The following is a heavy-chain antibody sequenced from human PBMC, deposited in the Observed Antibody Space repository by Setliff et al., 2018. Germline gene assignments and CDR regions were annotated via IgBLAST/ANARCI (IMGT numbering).Heavy chain of an antibody. J-gene: IGHJ4*02. CDR2: TRDKANTYTT. D-gene: IGHD3-22*01. CDR1: GFTFSNHY. Sequence: GGSLRLSCAASGFTFSNHYMDWVRQAPGKGLEWIGRTRDKANTYTTEYAASVKGRFTVSRDDSENSLYLQMSSLKTEDTAVYYCTSYYYDSSGYMPGYWGQGTLVTVSS. V-gene: IGHV3-72*01. CDR3: TSYYYDSSGYMPGY.